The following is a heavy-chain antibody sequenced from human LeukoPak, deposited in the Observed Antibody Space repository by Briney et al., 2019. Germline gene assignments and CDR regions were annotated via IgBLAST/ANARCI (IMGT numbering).Heavy chain of an antibody. D-gene: IGHD3-3*01. J-gene: IGHJ4*02. CDR2: ISGSGGST. CDR3: AKEVKEVFGVGEYYFDY. CDR1: GFTFSSYA. V-gene: IGHV3-23*01. Sequence: GGSLRLSCAASGFTFSSYAMSWVRQAPGKGLEWVSAISGSGGSTYYADSVKGRFTISRDNSKNTLYLQMNSLRAEDTAVYYCAKEVKEVFGVGEYYFDYWGQGTLVTVSS.